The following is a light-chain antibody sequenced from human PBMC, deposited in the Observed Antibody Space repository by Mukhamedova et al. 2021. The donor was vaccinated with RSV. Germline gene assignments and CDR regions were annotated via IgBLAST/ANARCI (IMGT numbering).Light chain of an antibody. V-gene: IGLV3-19*01. CDR1: RGYS. CDR3: NSRDSRSHVI. CDR2: GQN. J-gene: IGLJ2*01. Sequence: RGYSASWYQQKPGQAPVLVIYGQNNRPSGISDRFSGSTSGNTASLTITGAQAEDEADFYCNSRDSRSHVIFGGGTKLTVL.